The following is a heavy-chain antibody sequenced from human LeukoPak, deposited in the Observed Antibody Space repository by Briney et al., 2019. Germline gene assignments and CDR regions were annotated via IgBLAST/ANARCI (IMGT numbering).Heavy chain of an antibody. CDR3: ARGKGGLYYGSGSQGGYFDF. CDR2: TSFDGKNK. CDR1: GFTFSNYA. J-gene: IGHJ4*02. V-gene: IGHV3-30*09. Sequence: GGSLTLSCAASGFTFSNYAMHWVRQAPGRGLEWVAVTSFDGKNKFYADSVKGRFAIFRDNSKNTLYLQVDNLRAEDTSVYFCARGKGGLYYGSGSQGGYFDFWGQGTRVTVSS. D-gene: IGHD3-10*01.